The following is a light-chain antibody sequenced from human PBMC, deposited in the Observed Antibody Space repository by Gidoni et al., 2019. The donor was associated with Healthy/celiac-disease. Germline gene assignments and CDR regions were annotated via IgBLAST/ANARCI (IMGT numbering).Light chain of an antibody. Sequence: QSVLTQPPSVSGAPGQRVTISCTGSSSKIGAGYDLHWYQQLPGTAPKLLIYGNSTRPSGVPARFSGSKSGPSASLAITGLPAEDEADYYCQSYDSSLSGSVFGGGTKLTVL. CDR3: QSYDSSLSGSV. J-gene: IGLJ2*01. CDR2: GNS. V-gene: IGLV1-40*01. CDR1: SSKIGAGYD.